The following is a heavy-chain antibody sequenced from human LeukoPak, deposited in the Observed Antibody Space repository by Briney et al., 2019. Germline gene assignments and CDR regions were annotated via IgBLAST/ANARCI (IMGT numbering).Heavy chain of an antibody. D-gene: IGHD3-16*01. J-gene: IGHJ4*02. CDR1: GGTFSSYA. CDR2: IIPIFGTA. V-gene: IGHV1-69*13. Sequence: SVKVSCKASGGTFSSYAISWVRQAPGQGLEWMGRIIPIFGTANYAQKFQGRVTITADESTSTAYMGLSSLRSEDTAVYYCARDSLGEMYGGRPIEGYYFDYWGQGTLVTVSS. CDR3: ARDSLGEMYGGRPIEGYYFDY.